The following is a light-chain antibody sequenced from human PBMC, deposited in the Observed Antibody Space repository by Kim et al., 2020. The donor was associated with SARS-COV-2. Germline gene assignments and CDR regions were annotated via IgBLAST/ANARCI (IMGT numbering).Light chain of an antibody. V-gene: IGKV3-20*01. CDR1: QSFSSSY. CDR3: QQYASPRLT. J-gene: IGKJ4*01. Sequence: EIVLTQSPGTLSLSPGERATLSCRASQSFSSSYLAWYQQKPGQAPRLLIYGASSRATGIPDRFSGSGSGSDFTITISRLEPQDFAVYYCQQYASPRLTFGGGTKVDIK. CDR2: GAS.